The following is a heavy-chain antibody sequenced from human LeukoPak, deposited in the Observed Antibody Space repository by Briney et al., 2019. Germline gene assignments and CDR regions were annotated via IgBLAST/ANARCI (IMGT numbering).Heavy chain of an antibody. J-gene: IGHJ4*02. CDR2: LKPNSGDT. CDR1: EYTFTTYY. D-gene: IGHD6-6*01. CDR3: AREMYSSSPKEGVDY. V-gene: IGHV1-2*04. Sequence: GASVKVSCKASEYTFTTYYIHWVRQAPGQGLEWMGLLKPNSGDTNYAQKFQGSVTMTRDTSISTVYMSLSRLRSDDTAVYYCAREMYSSSPKEGVDYWGQGTLVTVSS.